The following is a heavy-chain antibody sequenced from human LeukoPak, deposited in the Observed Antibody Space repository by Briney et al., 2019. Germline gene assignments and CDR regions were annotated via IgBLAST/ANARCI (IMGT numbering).Heavy chain of an antibody. D-gene: IGHD2-15*01. CDR3: VKDADCSGGSCYLGD. J-gene: IGHJ4*02. V-gene: IGHV3-23*01. Sequence: GGSLRLSCAASGFAFGSYALNWVRQAPGKGLEWVSTISEGGGRTYYADSVKGRFTISRDNSKNTLDLQMSSLRTEDTAVYYCVKDADCSGGSCYLGDWGQGTLVTVSS. CDR1: GFAFGSYA. CDR2: ISEGGGRT.